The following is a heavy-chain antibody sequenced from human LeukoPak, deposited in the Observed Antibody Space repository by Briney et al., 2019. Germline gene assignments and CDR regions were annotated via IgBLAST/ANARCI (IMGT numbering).Heavy chain of an antibody. CDR2: IYYSGST. CDR1: GGSISSSSYY. V-gene: IGHV4-39*01. Sequence: SETLSLTCTVSGGSISSSSYYWGWIRQPPGKGLEWIGSIYYSGSTYYNPSLKSRVTISVDTSKNQFSPKLSSVTAADTAVYYCARSGIVWYSGSYTFDYWGQGTLVTVSS. CDR3: ARSGIVWYSGSYTFDY. J-gene: IGHJ4*02. D-gene: IGHD1-26*01.